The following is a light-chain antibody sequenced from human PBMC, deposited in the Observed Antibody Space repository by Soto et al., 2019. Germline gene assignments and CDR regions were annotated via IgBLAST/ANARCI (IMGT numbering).Light chain of an antibody. CDR2: GAS. CDR1: QDIRSS. Sequence: EIVMTQSPATLSVSPGERVTLSCRASQDIRSSLAWYQQKPGQAPRLLIYGASIRATGVPATFSGSGSGTAFTLSISSLQSEHLGVYYCQQDSSWPLTFGGGTKVEIK. CDR3: QQDSSWPLT. J-gene: IGKJ4*01. V-gene: IGKV3-15*01.